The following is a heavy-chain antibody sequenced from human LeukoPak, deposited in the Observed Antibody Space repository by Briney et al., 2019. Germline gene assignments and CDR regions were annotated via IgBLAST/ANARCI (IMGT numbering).Heavy chain of an antibody. D-gene: IGHD6-13*01. CDR1: GGSISSSSYY. CDR3: ARDLSSSSSWYEDY. V-gene: IGHV4-39*07. Sequence: SETLSLTCTVSGGSISSSSYYWGWIRQPPGKGLEWIGSIYYSGSTYYNPSLKSRVTISVDTSKNQFSLKLSSVTAADTAVYYCARDLSSSSSWYEDYWGQGTLVTVSS. J-gene: IGHJ4*02. CDR2: IYYSGST.